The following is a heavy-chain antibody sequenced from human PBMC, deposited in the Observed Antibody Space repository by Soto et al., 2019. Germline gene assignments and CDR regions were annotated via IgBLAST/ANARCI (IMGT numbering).Heavy chain of an antibody. D-gene: IGHD4-17*01. V-gene: IGHV3-74*01. CDR1: GFTFFAYW. J-gene: IGHJ5*01. Sequence: EVQLVESGGGLVQPGGSLRLSCAASGFTFFAYWIHWVRQVPGKGLVWVSRINSDGSHTSYADSVRGRFTISRDNSKNPVYRQMSSLTAEVPAVYYWPKEGGYGDYAGENWFDFWGQGSLVTVTS. CDR2: INSDGSHT. CDR3: PKEGGYGDYAGENWFDF.